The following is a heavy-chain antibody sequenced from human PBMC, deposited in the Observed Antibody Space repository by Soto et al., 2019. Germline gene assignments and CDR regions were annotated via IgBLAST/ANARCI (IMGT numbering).Heavy chain of an antibody. V-gene: IGHV1-69*12. CDR3: ARDGRSWYEYSRPRGWFDP. Sequence: QVQLVQSGAEVKKPGSSVKVSCKASGGTFSSYAISWVRQAPGQGLEWMGGIIPIFGTANYAQKFQGRVTITADESTSTGYMELSSLRSEETAVYYCARDGRSWYEYSRPRGWFDPWGQGTLVTVSS. CDR2: IIPIFGTA. J-gene: IGHJ5*02. D-gene: IGHD6-6*01. CDR1: GGTFSSYA.